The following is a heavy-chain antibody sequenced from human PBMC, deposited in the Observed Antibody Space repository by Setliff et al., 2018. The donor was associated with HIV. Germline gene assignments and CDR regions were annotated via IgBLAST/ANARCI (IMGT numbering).Heavy chain of an antibody. CDR2: ITLKSGDT. Sequence: SVKVSCKASEQIFTSYTINWVRQAAGQRPEWLGWITLKSGDTGYVGKFQGRLSMSRDTSTSTAYMELNSLTSDDTAVYFCAGRLRSRFLLQGNSGPFEIWGQGTTVTVSS. V-gene: IGHV1-8*01. D-gene: IGHD1-1*01. J-gene: IGHJ6*02. CDR1: EQIFTSYT. CDR3: AGRLRSRFLLQGNSGPFEI.